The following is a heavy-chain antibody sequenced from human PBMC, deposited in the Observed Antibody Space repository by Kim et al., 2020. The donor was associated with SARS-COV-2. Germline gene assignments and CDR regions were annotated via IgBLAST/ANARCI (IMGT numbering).Heavy chain of an antibody. V-gene: IGHV4-30-2*01. CDR3: ARNLVRGPLRVSFDP. CDR1: GGSINSGGYS. J-gene: IGHJ5*02. D-gene: IGHD3-10*01. Sequence: SETLSLTCTVSGGSINSGGYSWSWIRPPPGKGLEYIGYIYHSGATYSTPSHNSRLTMSVYRSKNQFSLHLTSVTAADTSVYSCARNLVRGPLRVSFDPWGQGILVTVSS. CDR2: IYHSGAT.